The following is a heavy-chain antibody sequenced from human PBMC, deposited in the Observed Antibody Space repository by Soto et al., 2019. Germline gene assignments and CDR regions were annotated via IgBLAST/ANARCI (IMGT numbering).Heavy chain of an antibody. Sequence: QVQLGQSGAEVKKPGSSVKVSCKASGCTFSSYPISWVRQAPGQGLEGMGVIIPIFGSVNSAQKFQGRVTITADESTSTVYMELSSLRSEDTAVYYCARPRTTGTTKGYDYWGQGTLVTVSS. D-gene: IGHD1-1*01. J-gene: IGHJ4*02. CDR2: IIPIFGSV. CDR3: ARPRTTGTTKGYDY. V-gene: IGHV1-69*01. CDR1: GCTFSSYP.